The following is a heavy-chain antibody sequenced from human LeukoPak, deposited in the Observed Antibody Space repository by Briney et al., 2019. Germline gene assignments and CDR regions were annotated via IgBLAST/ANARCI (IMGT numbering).Heavy chain of an antibody. V-gene: IGHV4-4*07. J-gene: IGHJ6*03. Sequence: SETLSLTCTVSGGSTSSYYWSWIRQPAGKGLEWIGRIYTSGSTNYNPSLKSRVTMSVDTSKNQFSLKLSSVTAADTAVYYCARDSDSRSSTSSSNYYYYYMDVWGKGTTVTVSS. CDR1: GGSTSSYY. CDR3: ARDSDSRSSTSSSNYYYYYMDV. D-gene: IGHD2-2*01. CDR2: IYTSGST.